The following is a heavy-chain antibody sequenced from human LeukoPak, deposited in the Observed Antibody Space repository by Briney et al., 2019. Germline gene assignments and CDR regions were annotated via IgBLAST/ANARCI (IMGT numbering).Heavy chain of an antibody. CDR2: IYTSGST. CDR1: GYSISNGYY. CDR3: ARAQVSPDYYDSSGYYFDY. V-gene: IGHV4-4*07. Sequence: SETLSLTCTVSGYSISNGYYWGWIRQPAGKGLEWIGRIYTSGSTNYNPSLKSRVTISVDTSKNQFSLKLSSVTAADTAVYYCARAQVSPDYYDSSGYYFDYWGQGTLVTVSS. D-gene: IGHD3-22*01. J-gene: IGHJ4*02.